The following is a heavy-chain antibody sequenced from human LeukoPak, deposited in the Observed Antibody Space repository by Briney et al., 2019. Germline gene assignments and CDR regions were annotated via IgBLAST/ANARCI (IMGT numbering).Heavy chain of an antibody. D-gene: IGHD5-24*01. V-gene: IGHV5-51*01. CDR3: ARLGKMATTNINFDY. CDR2: IYPGDSDT. J-gene: IGHJ4*02. CDR1: GYSFTSYW. Sequence: GESLKISCKGSGYSFTSYWIGWVRQMPGKGLEWMGIIYPGDSDTRYSPSFQGQVTISADKSISTAHLQWSSLKASDTAMYYCARLGKMATTNINFDYWGQGTLVTVSS.